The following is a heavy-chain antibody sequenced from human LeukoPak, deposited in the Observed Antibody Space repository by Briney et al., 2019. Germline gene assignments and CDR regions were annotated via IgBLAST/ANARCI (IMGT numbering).Heavy chain of an antibody. CDR2: ISSSSSYT. D-gene: IGHD3-16*02. Sequence: GGSLSLSCAASGFTFSDYYMSWIRQAPGKGLEWASYISSSSSYTNYADSVKGRFTISRDNAKNSLYLQMNSLRAEDTAVYYCARNDYDYVWGSYRYTFFDYWGQGTLVTVSS. CDR3: ARNDYDYVWGSYRYTFFDY. V-gene: IGHV3-11*06. J-gene: IGHJ4*02. CDR1: GFTFSDYY.